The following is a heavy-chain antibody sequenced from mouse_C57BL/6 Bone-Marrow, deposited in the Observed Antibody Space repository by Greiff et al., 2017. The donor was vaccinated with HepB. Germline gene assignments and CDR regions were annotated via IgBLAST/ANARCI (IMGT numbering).Heavy chain of an antibody. J-gene: IGHJ3*01. V-gene: IGHV1-69*01. CDR1: GYTFTSYW. Sequence: QVQLQQSGAELVMPGASVKLSCKASGYTFTSYWMHWVKQRPGQGLEWIGEIDPSDSYTNYNQKFKGKSTLTVDKSSSTAYMQLSSLTSEDSAVYYWARGGEGTWVYGYAWFAYWGQGTLVTVSA. CDR2: IDPSDSYT. D-gene: IGHD2-2*01. CDR3: ARGGEGTWVYGYAWFAY.